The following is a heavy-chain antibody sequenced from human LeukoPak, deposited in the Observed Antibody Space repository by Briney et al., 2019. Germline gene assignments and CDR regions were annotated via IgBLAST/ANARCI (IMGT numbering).Heavy chain of an antibody. CDR2: INPSGGST. CDR1: GYTFTSYY. J-gene: IGHJ4*02. CDR3: ARDTGVSSGYPLGIDY. Sequence: ASVKVSCKASGYTFTSYYMHWVRQAPGQGLEWMGIINPSGGSTSYAQKFQGRGTMTRDMSTSTVYMELSSLRSEDTAVYYCARDTGVSSGYPLGIDYWGQGTLVTVSS. V-gene: IGHV1-46*01. D-gene: IGHD3-22*01.